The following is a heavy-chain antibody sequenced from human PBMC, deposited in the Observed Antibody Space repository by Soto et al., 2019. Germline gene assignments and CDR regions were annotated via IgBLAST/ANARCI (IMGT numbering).Heavy chain of an antibody. V-gene: IGHV4-31*03. CDR3: ARGSVEGYRSRWGNWYFDL. J-gene: IGHJ2*01. Sequence: QVQLQESGPGLVKPSQTLSLTCTVSGGSISSGGYYWSWIRQHPGNGLEWIGYIYYSGSTYYNPSLKSRVTMSVDASKNQFSLKLSSVTAADTAVYYCARGSVEGYRSRWGNWYFDLWGRGTLVTVSS. CDR1: GGSISSGGYY. CDR2: IYYSGST. D-gene: IGHD6-13*01.